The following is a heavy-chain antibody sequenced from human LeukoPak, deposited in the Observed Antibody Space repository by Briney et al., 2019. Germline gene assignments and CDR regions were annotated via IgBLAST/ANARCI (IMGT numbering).Heavy chain of an antibody. CDR3: ANNFDY. Sequence: GRSPRLSCAASGFTFSNYGMHWVRQAPGKGLEWAAVIWHDGSNKYYADSVKGRFTISRDNSKNTSYLQMNSLRAEDTAVYYCANNFDYWGQGTLVAVSS. V-gene: IGHV3-33*06. CDR2: IWHDGSNK. CDR1: GFTFSNYG. J-gene: IGHJ4*02.